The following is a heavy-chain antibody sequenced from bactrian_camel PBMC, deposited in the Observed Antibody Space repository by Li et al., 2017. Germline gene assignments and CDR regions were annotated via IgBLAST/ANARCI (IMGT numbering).Heavy chain of an antibody. Sequence: HVQLVESGGGSVQAGGSLRLSCAASRTIDNIFCMAWVRRGPGKEREGIAQIDSDGTTRYPDYTKGRFTISGDNAEDTLHLYLEMNSLKPDDTAMYYCAASSGGYCYAPPEKPWYNYWGQGTQVTVS. CDR1: RTIDNIFC. D-gene: IGHD2*01. CDR2: IDSDGTT. V-gene: IGHV3S26*01. J-gene: IGHJ4*01. CDR3: AASSGGYCYAPPEKPWYNY.